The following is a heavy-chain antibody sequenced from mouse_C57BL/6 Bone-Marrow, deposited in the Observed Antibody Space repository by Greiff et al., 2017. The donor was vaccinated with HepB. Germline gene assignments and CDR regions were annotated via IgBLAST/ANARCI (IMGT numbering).Heavy chain of an antibody. CDR2: INPSTGGT. J-gene: IGHJ3*01. CDR1: GYSFTGYY. Sequence: EVQLQQSGPELVKPGASVKISCKASGYSFTGYYMNWVKQSPEKSLEWIGEINPSTGGTTYNQKFKAKATLTVDKSSSTAYMQLKSLTSEDSAVYYCARDYSNDDWFAYWGQGTLVTVSA. CDR3: ARDYSNDDWFAY. D-gene: IGHD2-12*01. V-gene: IGHV1-42*01.